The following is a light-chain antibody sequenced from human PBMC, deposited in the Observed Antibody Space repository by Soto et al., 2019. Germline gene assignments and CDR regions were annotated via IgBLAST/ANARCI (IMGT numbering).Light chain of an antibody. CDR1: SSNIGNNY. CDR3: GTWDSRLSAVV. CDR2: DNN. J-gene: IGLJ2*01. Sequence: QSVLTQPPSVSAAPGQKVSISCSGSSSNIGNNYVSWYQQLPGTAPKLLIYDNNRRPSGIPDRFSGSKSGTSATLGITGLQTGDEADYYCGTWDSRLSAVVFGGGTKPTVL. V-gene: IGLV1-51*01.